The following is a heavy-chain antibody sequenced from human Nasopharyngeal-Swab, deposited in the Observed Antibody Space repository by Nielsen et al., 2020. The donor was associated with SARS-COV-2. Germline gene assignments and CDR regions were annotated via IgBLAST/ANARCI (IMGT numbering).Heavy chain of an antibody. V-gene: IGHV3-30*18. Sequence: SLKISCAASGFTFSSYGMHWVRQAPGKGLEWVAVISYDGRDEFYADSVKGRFIISRDNSKDTVFLQMTSLRAEDTAVYYCAKPLVVRHHYYQMDVWGKGTTVTVSS. CDR3: AKPLVVRHHYYQMDV. J-gene: IGHJ6*03. D-gene: IGHD2-15*01. CDR1: GFTFSSYG. CDR2: ISYDGRDE.